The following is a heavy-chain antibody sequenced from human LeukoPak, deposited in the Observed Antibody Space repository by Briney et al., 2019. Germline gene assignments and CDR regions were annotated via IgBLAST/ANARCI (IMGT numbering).Heavy chain of an antibody. J-gene: IGHJ4*02. Sequence: ASVKVSCKVSGDTLTELSTHWVRHAPGKGLEWMGGFDPEQGEMIYAQKLQGRVTMTEDRSTDTAYMELSSLRSEDTAVYYCATGGPWDLLKYWGQGTLVTVSS. CDR3: ATGGPWDLLKY. CDR1: GDTLTELS. V-gene: IGHV1-24*01. CDR2: FDPEQGEM. D-gene: IGHD3-9*01.